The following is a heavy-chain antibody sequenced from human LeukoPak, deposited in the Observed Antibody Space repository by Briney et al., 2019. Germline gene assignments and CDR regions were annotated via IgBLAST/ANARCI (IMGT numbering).Heavy chain of an antibody. D-gene: IGHD6-6*01. Sequence: GGSLRLACAASGFTVSSTYLTWVRQAPGKGLEWLSVIYSGGYTYYADSVKGRFFISRDISENMVYLQMNSLSVEDTAVYFCARGRPAHYFDSWGPGTLVTVS. CDR2: IYSGGYT. CDR3: ARGRPAHYFDS. CDR1: GFTVSSTY. J-gene: IGHJ4*02. V-gene: IGHV3-66*01.